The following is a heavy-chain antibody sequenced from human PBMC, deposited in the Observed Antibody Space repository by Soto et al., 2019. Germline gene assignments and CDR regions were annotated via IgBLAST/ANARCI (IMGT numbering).Heavy chain of an antibody. CDR3: ARAESNYGYYCAFDI. J-gene: IGHJ3*02. CDR1: GGSISSGDYY. Sequence: QVQLQESGPGLVKPSQTLSLTCTVSGGSISSGDYYWSWIRQPPGKGLDWIRYIYYRGCTYYNPSLKSRVTISVDTAKNQFSLKLSSVTAADTAVYYCARAESNYGYYCAFDIWVKGTMVTVSS. V-gene: IGHV4-30-4*01. CDR2: IYYRGCT. D-gene: IGHD4-17*01.